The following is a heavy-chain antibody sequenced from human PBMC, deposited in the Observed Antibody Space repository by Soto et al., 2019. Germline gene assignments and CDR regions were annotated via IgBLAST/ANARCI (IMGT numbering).Heavy chain of an antibody. J-gene: IGHJ4*02. V-gene: IGHV3-23*01. Sequence: GGSLRLSCAASGFTFSSYAMSWVRQAPGKGLEWVSAISGSGGSTYYADSVKGRFTISRDNSKNTLYLQMNSLRAEDTAVYYCAKDPGITGTHRYDYWGQGTLVTVSS. CDR3: AKDPGITGTHRYDY. CDR1: GFTFSSYA. CDR2: ISGSGGST. D-gene: IGHD1-7*01.